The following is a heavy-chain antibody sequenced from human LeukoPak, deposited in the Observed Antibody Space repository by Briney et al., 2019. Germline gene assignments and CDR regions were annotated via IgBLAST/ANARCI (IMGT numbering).Heavy chain of an antibody. Sequence: GGSLRLSCAASGFTFSSYAMSWVRQAPGKGLEWVSAIRGSGGSTYYADSVKGRFTISRDNSKNTLHLQMSSLRAEDTAVYYCAEDSGGYTYIFDHWGQGTLVTVSS. V-gene: IGHV3-23*01. CDR2: IRGSGGST. J-gene: IGHJ4*02. D-gene: IGHD5-18*01. CDR1: GFTFSSYA. CDR3: AEDSGGYTYIFDH.